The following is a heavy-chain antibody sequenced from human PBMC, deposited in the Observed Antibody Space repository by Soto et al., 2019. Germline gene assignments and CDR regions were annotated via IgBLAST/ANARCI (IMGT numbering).Heavy chain of an antibody. Sequence: EAQLVESGGDLVKPGGSLRLSCEGSGFIFTNVWMTWVRQTPGKGLEWVGRIKRKIDGETADYATHVKGRFTISRDDLKNTLYLQMNSLKIEDTAVYYCITDCSASRCYRDGAFDIWGQGTMVTVSS. CDR1: GFIFTNVW. CDR2: IKRKIDGETA. J-gene: IGHJ3*02. V-gene: IGHV3-15*01. CDR3: ITDCSASRCYRDGAFDI. D-gene: IGHD3-16*01.